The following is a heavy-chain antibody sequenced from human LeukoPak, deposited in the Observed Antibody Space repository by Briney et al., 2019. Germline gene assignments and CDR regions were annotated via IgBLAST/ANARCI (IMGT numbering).Heavy chain of an antibody. CDR2: IYYSGTT. V-gene: IGHV4-59*01. J-gene: IGHJ6*02. CDR3: ARDPGFMGLWYYGMDV. Sequence: SETLSLTCTVPDDSISSYYWSWIRQSPGKGLEWIGYIYYSGTTNYNPSLKSRVTISVDTSTNQFSLKLTSVTAADTAVYYCARDPGFMGLWYYGMDVWGQGTTVTVSS. CDR1: DDSISSYY.